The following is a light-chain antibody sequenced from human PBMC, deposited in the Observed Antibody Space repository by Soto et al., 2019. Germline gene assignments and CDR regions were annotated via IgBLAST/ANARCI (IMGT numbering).Light chain of an antibody. CDR1: QSVSSN. J-gene: IGKJ5*01. CDR3: QQYNNWPPMT. Sequence: EIVMTQSPATLSVSPGERVTLSCRASQSVSSNLAWYQQKPGQAPRLLIYGASTRASGVPARFGGSGSGTEFTLTITRLQSEDSAVYYCQQYNNWPPMTFGQGTRLEIK. CDR2: GAS. V-gene: IGKV3-15*01.